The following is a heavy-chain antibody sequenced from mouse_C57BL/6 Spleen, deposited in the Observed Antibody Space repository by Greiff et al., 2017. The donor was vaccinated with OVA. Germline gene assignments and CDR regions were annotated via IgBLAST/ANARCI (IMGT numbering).Heavy chain of an antibody. V-gene: IGHV1-85*01. CDR2: IYPRDGST. CDR3: ARSLLGRKNYYAMDY. D-gene: IGHD4-1*01. Sequence: QVQLKESGPELVKPGASVKLSCKASGYTFTSYDINWVKQRPGQGLEWIGWIYPRDGSTKYNEKFKGKATLTVDTSSSTAYMELHSLTSEDSAVYFCARSLLGRKNYYAMDYWGQGTSVTVSS. CDR1: GYTFTSYD. J-gene: IGHJ4*01.